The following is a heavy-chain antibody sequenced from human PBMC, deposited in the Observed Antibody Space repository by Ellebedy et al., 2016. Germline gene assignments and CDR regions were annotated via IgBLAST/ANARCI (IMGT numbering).Heavy chain of an antibody. V-gene: IGHV1-69*04. Sequence: ASVKVSCKASGGTFSSYAISWVRQAPGQGLEWMGRIIPILGIANYAQKFQGRVTITADKSTSTAYMELSSLRSEDTAVYYCARAICSGGSCYSVLGYWGQGTLVTVSS. CDR2: IIPILGIA. J-gene: IGHJ4*02. CDR1: GGTFSSYA. CDR3: ARAICSGGSCYSVLGY. D-gene: IGHD2-15*01.